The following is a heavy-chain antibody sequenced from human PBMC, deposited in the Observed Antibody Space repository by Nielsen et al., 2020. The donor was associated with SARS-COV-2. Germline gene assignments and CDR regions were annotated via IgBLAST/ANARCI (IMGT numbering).Heavy chain of an antibody. CDR1: GGSISSYY. Sequence: SETLSLTCTVSGGSISSYYWSWIRQHPGKGLEWIGYIYYSGSTYYNPSLKSRVTISVDTSKNQFSLKLSSVTAADTAVYYCARDVLGVRASVPSYYYYYGMDVWGQGTTVTVSS. V-gene: IGHV4-59*06. CDR2: IYYSGST. CDR3: ARDVLGVRASVPSYYYYYGMDV. J-gene: IGHJ6*02. D-gene: IGHD3-10*01.